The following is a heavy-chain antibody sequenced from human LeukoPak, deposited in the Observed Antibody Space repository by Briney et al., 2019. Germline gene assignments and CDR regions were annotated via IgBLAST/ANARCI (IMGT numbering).Heavy chain of an antibody. CDR1: GFTFSSYS. V-gene: IGHV3-48*02. J-gene: IGHJ4*02. CDR3: AREETKWGSVDS. D-gene: IGHD7-27*01. CDR2: ISSSSSST. Sequence: GGSLRLSCAASGFTFSSYSMNWVRQAPGKGLEWVSYISSSSSSTYYADSVKGRFTISRDNAKNSLYLQMNSLRDEDTAVYYFAREETKWGSVDSRGQGTLVTVSS.